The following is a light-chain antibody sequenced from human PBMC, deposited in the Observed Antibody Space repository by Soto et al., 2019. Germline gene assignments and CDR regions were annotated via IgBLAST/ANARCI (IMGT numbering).Light chain of an antibody. CDR1: QSVSNNY. J-gene: IGKJ2*01. Sequence: EIVLVQSPGTLSLSPGERATLSCRASQSVSNNYLAWYQQKPGQAPRLLIYCASSRATGVPDRFSGSGPGTDFSLTITRLEPEDFAVYDCQQYGVSPLMFTFGQGTTVGVK. CDR2: CAS. V-gene: IGKV3-20*01. CDR3: QQYGVSPLMFT.